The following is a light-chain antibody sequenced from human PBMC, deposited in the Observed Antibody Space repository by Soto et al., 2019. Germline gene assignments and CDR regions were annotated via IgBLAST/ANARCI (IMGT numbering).Light chain of an antibody. CDR2: DVT. J-gene: IGLJ1*01. V-gene: IGLV2-11*01. Sequence: QSVLTQPRSVSGSPGQSVTISCSGTSSDVGRYNYVSWYQQHPGKAPKLMIYDVTNRPSGVPDRFSGSKSGNTASLTISGLQAEDEADYYCCSFAGTYPYVFGTGTMV. CDR1: SSDVGRYNY. CDR3: CSFAGTYPYV.